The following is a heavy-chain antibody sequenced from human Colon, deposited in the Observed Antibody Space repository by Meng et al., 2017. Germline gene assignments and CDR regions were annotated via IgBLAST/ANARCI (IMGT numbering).Heavy chain of an antibody. D-gene: IGHD2-2*01. CDR3: ARGSGTSWLDR. CDR2: INTKTGDT. J-gene: IGHJ5*02. CDR1: GYKFTDYY. Sequence: ASVKVSCKASGYKFTDYYIHWVRQAPGQGLEWLGWINTKTGDTKYAQRFQYWVTMTRDTSVSTVYMDLSSLTPDDAAVYYCARGSGTSWLDRWGHGTLVTVSS. V-gene: IGHV1-2*04.